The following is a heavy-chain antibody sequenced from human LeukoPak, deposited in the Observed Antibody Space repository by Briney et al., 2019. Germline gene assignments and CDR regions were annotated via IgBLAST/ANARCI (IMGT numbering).Heavy chain of an antibody. D-gene: IGHD1-26*01. CDR1: GFTFSSYS. CDR3: ARERSGSYYYYYGMDV. V-gene: IGHV3-48*04. CDR2: ISSSSSTI. J-gene: IGHJ6*02. Sequence: PGGSLRLSCAASGFTFSSYSMNWVRQAPGKGLEWVSYISSSSSTIYYADSVKGRFTISRDNAKNSLYLQMNSLRAEDTAVYYCARERSGSYYYYYGMDVWGQGTTVTVSS.